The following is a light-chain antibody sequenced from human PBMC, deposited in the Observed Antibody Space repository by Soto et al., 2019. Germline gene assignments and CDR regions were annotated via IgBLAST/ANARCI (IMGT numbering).Light chain of an antibody. V-gene: IGLV2-14*03. CDR1: SSDVGGYNY. CDR3: CSYTSSSTPWV. Sequence: QSVLTQPASVSGSPGQSITISCTGTSSDVGGYNYVSWYQLHPGEAPKLIIYDVSDRPSGVSNRFSASKSGNTASLTISGLQPEDEADYYCCSYTSSSTPWVFGTGTKVTVL. J-gene: IGLJ1*01. CDR2: DVS.